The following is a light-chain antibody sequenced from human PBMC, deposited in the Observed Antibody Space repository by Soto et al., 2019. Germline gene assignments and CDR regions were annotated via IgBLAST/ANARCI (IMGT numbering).Light chain of an antibody. Sequence: DIQMTQSPSSLSASVGDRVTITCRASPDINNFLAWYQHKPGKVPKLLIYAASTLQSGVPSRFSGSGSGTDFTLTISSRQPEDVATYYCQKYNNAPWTFGQGTKVEI. CDR1: PDINNF. V-gene: IGKV1-27*01. J-gene: IGKJ1*01. CDR3: QKYNNAPWT. CDR2: AAS.